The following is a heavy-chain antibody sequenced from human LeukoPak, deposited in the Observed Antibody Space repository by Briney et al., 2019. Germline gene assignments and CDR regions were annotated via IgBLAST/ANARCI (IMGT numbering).Heavy chain of an antibody. CDR3: ARARAFRLVRGRTDYNYMDV. V-gene: IGHV1-8*01. J-gene: IGHJ6*03. CDR2: MNPNSGNT. D-gene: IGHD3-10*01. CDR1: GYTFTSYD. Sequence: ASVKVSCKASGYTFTSYDINWVRQATGQGLEWMGWMNPNSGNTGYAQKFQGRVTMTRNTSISTAYMELSSLRSEDTAVYYCARARAFRLVRGRTDYNYMDVWGKGTTVTVSS.